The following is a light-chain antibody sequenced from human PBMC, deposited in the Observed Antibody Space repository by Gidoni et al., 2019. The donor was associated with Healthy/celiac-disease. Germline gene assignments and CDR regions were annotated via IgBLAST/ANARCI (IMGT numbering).Light chain of an antibody. J-gene: IGKJ2*01. V-gene: IGKV3-15*01. CDR1: QSVSSN. CDR2: GAS. Sequence: EIVMTKSPATLSVSPGERATLSCRASQSVSSNLAWYQQKPGQAPRLLIYGASTRATGIPARFSGSGSGTEFTLTISSLQSEDFAVYYCQQYNNGRTFGQGTKLEIK. CDR3: QQYNNGRT.